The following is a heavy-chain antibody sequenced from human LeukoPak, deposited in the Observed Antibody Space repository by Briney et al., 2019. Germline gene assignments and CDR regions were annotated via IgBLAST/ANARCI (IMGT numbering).Heavy chain of an antibody. CDR3: ARADGSGSYSWNYFDY. D-gene: IGHD3-10*01. J-gene: IGHJ4*02. CDR1: GGSISSGGYS. V-gene: IGHV4-30-2*01. CDR2: IYHSGST. Sequence: PSQTLSLTCAVSGGSISSGGYSWSWIRQPPGKGLEWIGYIYHSGSTYYNPSLKSRVTISVDRSKNQLSLKLSSVTAADTAVYYCARADGSGSYSWNYFDYWGQGTLVTVSS.